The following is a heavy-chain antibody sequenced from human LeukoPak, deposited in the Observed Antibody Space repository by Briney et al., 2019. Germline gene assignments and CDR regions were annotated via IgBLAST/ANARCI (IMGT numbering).Heavy chain of an antibody. CDR2: ISAYNGNT. Sequence: GASVKVSCKASGYTFTSYGISWVRQAPGQGLEWMGWISAYNGNTNYAQKLQGRVTMTTDTSTSTAYMELRSLRSDDTAVYYCARVGYCTGGSCSLNYNWFDPWGQGTLVTVSS. CDR3: ARVGYCTGGSCSLNYNWFDP. CDR1: GYTFTSYG. D-gene: IGHD2-15*01. V-gene: IGHV1-18*01. J-gene: IGHJ5*02.